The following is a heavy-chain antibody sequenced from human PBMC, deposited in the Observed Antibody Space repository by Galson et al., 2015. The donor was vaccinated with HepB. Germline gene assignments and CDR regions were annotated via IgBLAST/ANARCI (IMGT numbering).Heavy chain of an antibody. V-gene: IGHV1-8*01. CDR1: GYTFIDYD. CDR3: ARGWGDYGDYVGFAQFFGVDV. J-gene: IGHJ6*02. D-gene: IGHD4-17*01. Sequence: SVKVSCKASGYTFIDYDINWVRQATGQGLEWMGWMNPYSGSTGYAQNFQGRVTMTRDTAIGTAYMELSSLRSEDTAVYYCARGWGDYGDYVGFAQFFGVDVWGQGTSVIVSS. CDR2: MNPYSGST.